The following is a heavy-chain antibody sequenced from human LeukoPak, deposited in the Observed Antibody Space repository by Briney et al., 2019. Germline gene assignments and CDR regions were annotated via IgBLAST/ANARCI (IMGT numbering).Heavy chain of an antibody. CDR3: ANSLPSGWFGWYFDY. J-gene: IGHJ4*02. Sequence: GGSLRLSCAASGFTFSNYAMSWVRQAPGKGLEWVSAISGSGGSTYYADSVKRRFTISRDNSKNTLYLQMNSLRAEDTAVYYCANSLPSGWFGWYFDYWGQGTLVTVSS. CDR2: ISGSGGST. CDR1: GFTFSNYA. D-gene: IGHD6-19*01. V-gene: IGHV3-23*01.